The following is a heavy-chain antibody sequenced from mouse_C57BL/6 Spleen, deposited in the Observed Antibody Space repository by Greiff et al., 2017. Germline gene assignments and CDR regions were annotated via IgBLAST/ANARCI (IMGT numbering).Heavy chain of an antibody. J-gene: IGHJ3*01. CDR2: IYPGDGDT. CDR1: GYAFSSSW. CDR3: ARDYDGNWFAY. Sequence: VKLQESGPELVKPGASVKISCKASGYAFSSSWMNWVKQRPGKGLEWIGRIYPGDGDTNYNGKFKGKATLTADKSSSTAYMQLSSLTSEDSAVYFCARDYDGNWFAYWGQGTLVTVSA. D-gene: IGHD2-4*01. V-gene: IGHV1-82*01.